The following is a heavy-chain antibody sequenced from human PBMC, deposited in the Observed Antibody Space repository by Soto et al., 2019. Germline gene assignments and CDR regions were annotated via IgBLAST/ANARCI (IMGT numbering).Heavy chain of an antibody. D-gene: IGHD2-2*02. V-gene: IGHV3-74*01. CDR3: ASTSWAYPWFPHDY. CDR2: INGEGTII. Sequence: GGSLRLSCAASGFTFFNYWMYWVRQAPGKGLVWVSRINGEGTIINYADSVRGRFTISRSNSRSTLSLQMDSLRTGDTAVYYCASTSWAYPWFPHDYWGRGTLVTVSS. CDR1: GFTFFNYW. J-gene: IGHJ4*01.